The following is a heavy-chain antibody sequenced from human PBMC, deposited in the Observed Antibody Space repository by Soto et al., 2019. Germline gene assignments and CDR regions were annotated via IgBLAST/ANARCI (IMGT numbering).Heavy chain of an antibody. J-gene: IGHJ4*02. Sequence: SCAGSGFTFINYAMTWVRQAPGKGLEWVSSISNRGSDTYYVDSVKGRFTISRDNSKNTLYLQMNSLRAEDTAVYYCAKDTYSSSWYFWGQGTLVTVSS. CDR1: GFTFINYA. CDR2: ISNRGSDT. V-gene: IGHV3-23*01. CDR3: AKDTYSSSWYF. D-gene: IGHD6-13*01.